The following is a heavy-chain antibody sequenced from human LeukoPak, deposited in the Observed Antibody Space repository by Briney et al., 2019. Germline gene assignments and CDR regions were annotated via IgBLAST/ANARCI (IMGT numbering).Heavy chain of an antibody. CDR3: ARSIPPAAKRNGVCPFDY. V-gene: IGHV4-34*01. CDR2: INHSGST. CDR1: GGSFSGYY. J-gene: IGHJ4*02. D-gene: IGHD2-8*01. Sequence: PSETLSLTCAVYGGSFSGYYWSWIRQPPGKGLEWIGEINHSGSTNCNPSLKSRVTISVDTSKNQFSLKLSSVTAADTAVYYCARSIPPAAKRNGVCPFDYWGQGTLVTVSS.